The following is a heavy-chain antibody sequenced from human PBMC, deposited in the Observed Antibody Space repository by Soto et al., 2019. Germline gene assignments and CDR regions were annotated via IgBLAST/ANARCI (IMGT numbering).Heavy chain of an antibody. CDR2: ISYDGSNK. V-gene: IGHV3-30*04. D-gene: IGHD6-13*01. CDR1: GFTFSSYA. CDR3: ARDRVFDY. Sequence: GGSLRLSCAASGFTFSSYAMHWVRQAPGKGLEWVAVISYDGSNKYYADSVKGRFTISRDNSKNTLYLQMNSLRAEDTAVYYCARDRVFDYWGQGTRVTVS. J-gene: IGHJ4*02.